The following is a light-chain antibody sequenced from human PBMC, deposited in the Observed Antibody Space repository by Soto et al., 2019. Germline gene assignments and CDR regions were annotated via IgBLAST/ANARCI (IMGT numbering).Light chain of an antibody. Sequence: DIQMTQSPSSLSASVGHRVTITCQASQGIERYLNWYQQRPGKSPKLLIYDASKLVTGVPSRFSGSGTGTDFTFTITSLQPEDIATSYCQQYDSLPLTFSPGTKVDFK. V-gene: IGKV1-33*01. CDR1: QGIERY. J-gene: IGKJ3*01. CDR3: QQYDSLPLT. CDR2: DAS.